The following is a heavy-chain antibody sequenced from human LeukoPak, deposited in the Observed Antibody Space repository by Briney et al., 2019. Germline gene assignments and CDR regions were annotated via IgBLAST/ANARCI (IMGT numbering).Heavy chain of an antibody. Sequence: SVKVSCKASGGTFSSYAISWVRQAPGQGLEWMGRIIPILGIANYAQKFQGRVTITADKSTSTAYMELSSLRSEDTAVYYCARVHYGSGSLDYWGQGTLVTVSS. V-gene: IGHV1-69*04. J-gene: IGHJ4*02. D-gene: IGHD3-10*01. CDR3: ARVHYGSGSLDY. CDR2: IIPILGIA. CDR1: GGTFSSYA.